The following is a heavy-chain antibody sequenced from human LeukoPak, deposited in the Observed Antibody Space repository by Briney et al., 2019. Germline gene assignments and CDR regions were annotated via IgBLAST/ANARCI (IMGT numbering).Heavy chain of an antibody. CDR1: GFTVSSYG. CDR2: ISGSGGST. D-gene: IGHD3-16*01. V-gene: IGHV3-23*01. Sequence: GGSLRLSCAASGFTVSSYGMSWVRQAPGKGLEWGSAISGSGGSTYYADSLKGRFTISRDNAKNSLYLQMNSLRAEDTAVYYCARVVWGQLTYYFDYWGQGTLVTVSS. CDR3: ARVVWGQLTYYFDY. J-gene: IGHJ4*02.